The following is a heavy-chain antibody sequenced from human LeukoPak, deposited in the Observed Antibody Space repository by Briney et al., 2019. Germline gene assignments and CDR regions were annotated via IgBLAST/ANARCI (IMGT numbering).Heavy chain of an antibody. CDR3: ARDDYYNSYYFDY. D-gene: IGHD4-11*01. J-gene: IGHJ4*02. Sequence: GGSLRLSCAASGFTFSNFGMHWVRQAPGKGLEWVAVIWRDGNNIQYADSVKGRFIISRDDSKKTLYLQMDSLRAEDTAVYYCARDDYYNSYYFDYWGQGTLVSVSS. CDR2: IWRDGNNI. CDR1: GFTFSNFG. V-gene: IGHV3-33*01.